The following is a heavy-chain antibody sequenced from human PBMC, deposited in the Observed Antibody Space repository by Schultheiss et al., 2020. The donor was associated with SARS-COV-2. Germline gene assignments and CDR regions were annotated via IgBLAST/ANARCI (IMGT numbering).Heavy chain of an antibody. CDR2: ISGSGGST. CDR3: ARGLFGYCSSTSCLWGHDY. J-gene: IGHJ4*02. CDR1: GFTFSDYY. Sequence: GGSLRLSCAASGFTFSDYYMSWIRQAPGKGLEWVSAISGSGGSTYYADSVKGRFTISRDNSKNTLYLQMNSLRAEDTAVYYCARGLFGYCSSTSCLWGHDYWGQGTLVTVSS. V-gene: IGHV3-23*01. D-gene: IGHD2-2*03.